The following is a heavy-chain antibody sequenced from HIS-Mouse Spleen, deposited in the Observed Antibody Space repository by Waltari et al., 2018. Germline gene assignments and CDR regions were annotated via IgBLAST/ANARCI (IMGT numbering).Heavy chain of an antibody. Sequence: EVQLVQSGAEVKKPGESLKISCKGSGYSFTSYWIGWVRQLPRKGLEWMGIIYPGDSDTRYSPSFQGQVTISADKSISTAYLQWSSLKASDTAMYYCARPRYYDSSGYYYYFDYWGQGTLVTVSS. CDR2: IYPGDSDT. CDR1: GYSFTSYW. CDR3: ARPRYYDSSGYYYYFDY. D-gene: IGHD3-22*01. J-gene: IGHJ4*02. V-gene: IGHV5-51*03.